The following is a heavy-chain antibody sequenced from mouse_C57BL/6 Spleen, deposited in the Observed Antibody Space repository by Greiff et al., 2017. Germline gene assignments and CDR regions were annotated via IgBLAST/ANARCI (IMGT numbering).Heavy chain of an antibody. Sequence: QVQLQQPGTELVKPGASVKLSCKASGYTFTSYWMHWVKQRPGQGLEWIGNINPSNGGTNYNEKFKSKATLTVDKSSSTAYMQLSSLTSEASAVYYCARRGPPYGSTYWYFDVWGTGTTVTVSS. CDR1: GYTFTSYW. J-gene: IGHJ1*03. D-gene: IGHD1-1*01. V-gene: IGHV1-53*01. CDR2: INPSNGGT. CDR3: ARRGPPYGSTYWYFDV.